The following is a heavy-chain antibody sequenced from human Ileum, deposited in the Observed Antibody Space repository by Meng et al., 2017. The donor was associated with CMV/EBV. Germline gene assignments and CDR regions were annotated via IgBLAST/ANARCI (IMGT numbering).Heavy chain of an antibody. CDR3: TRDRVRCSSSGCYRDKSRTATSTY. Sequence: SETLSLTCGVFGGSFGGFYWSWIRQSPGKGLEWIGDISHGGSTNFNPSLKSRASISVDLSNNHFSLKLTSVTAADTAVYYCTRDRVRCSSSGCYRDKSRTATSTYWGPGMEVTVSS. D-gene: IGHD1-1*01. CDR2: ISHGGST. J-gene: IGHJ4*02. CDR1: GGSFGGFY. V-gene: IGHV4-34*01.